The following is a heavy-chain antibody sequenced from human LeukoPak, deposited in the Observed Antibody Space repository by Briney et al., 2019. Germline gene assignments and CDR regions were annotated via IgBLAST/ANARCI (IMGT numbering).Heavy chain of an antibody. D-gene: IGHD3-10*01. Sequence: ASVKVSCKASGYTFTSYYMHWVRQAPGQGLEWMGIINPSGGSTSYAQKFQGRVTMTRDTSTSTVYMELSSLRSEDTAVYYCARNYYGSGSYYNPGPDYWGQGTLVTVSS. CDR1: GYTFTSYY. V-gene: IGHV1-46*01. CDR2: INPSGGST. J-gene: IGHJ4*02. CDR3: ARNYYGSGSYYNPGPDY.